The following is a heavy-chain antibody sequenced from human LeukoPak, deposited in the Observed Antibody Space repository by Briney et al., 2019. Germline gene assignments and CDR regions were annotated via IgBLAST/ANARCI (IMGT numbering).Heavy chain of an antibody. Sequence: PSETLSLTCTVSGGSVSSGSYYGSWIRQPPGKGLEWIGYIYYSGSTNYKPSLKSRVTISVDTSKNQLSLKLSSVTAADTAVYYCARFGLQLGFDYWGQGTLVTVSS. CDR2: IYYSGST. CDR1: GGSVSSGSYY. J-gene: IGHJ4*02. D-gene: IGHD5-18*01. V-gene: IGHV4-61*01. CDR3: ARFGLQLGFDY.